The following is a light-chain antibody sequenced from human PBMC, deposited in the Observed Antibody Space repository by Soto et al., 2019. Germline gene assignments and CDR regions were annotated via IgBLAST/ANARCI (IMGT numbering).Light chain of an antibody. V-gene: IGKV3-15*01. CDR3: QQYNNWPPTWT. CDR1: QSVSSN. J-gene: IGKJ1*01. Sequence: EIVLTQSPGTLSLSPGERATLSCRASQSVSSNLAWYQQKPGQAPRLLIYGASTRATGIPARFSGSGSGTEFTLTISSLQSEDFAVYYCQQYNNWPPTWTFGQGTK. CDR2: GAS.